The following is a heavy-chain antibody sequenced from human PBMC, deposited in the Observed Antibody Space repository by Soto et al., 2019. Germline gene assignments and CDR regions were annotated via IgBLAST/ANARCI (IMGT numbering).Heavy chain of an antibody. CDR1: GFTFSSYG. CDR2: ISYDGSNK. D-gene: IGHD6-13*01. J-gene: IGHJ6*02. Sequence: GGSLRLSCAASGFTFSSYGMHWVRQAPGKGLEWVAVISYDGSNKYYADSVKGRFTISRDNSKNTLYLQMNSLRAEDTAVYYCAKDRGYSSSCFLGCSGDSYYRLSFWAQG. V-gene: IGHV3-30*18. CDR3: AKDRGYSSSCFLGCSGDSYYRLSF.